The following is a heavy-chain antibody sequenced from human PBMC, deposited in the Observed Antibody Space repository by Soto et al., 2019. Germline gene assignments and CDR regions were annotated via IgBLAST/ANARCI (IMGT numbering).Heavy chain of an antibody. CDR3: GKIFGYGTPPPPPYYYYGMDV. CDR2: ISYDGSNK. D-gene: IGHD1-1*01. Sequence: QVQLVESGGGVVQPGRSLRLSCAASGFTFSSYGMHWVRQAPGKGLEWVAVISYDGSNKYYADSVKGRFTISRDNSKNPRFLQMNSPRAGGTGFVLCGKIFGYGTPPPPPYYYYGMDVWGQGTTVTVSS. J-gene: IGHJ6*02. CDR1: GFTFSSYG. V-gene: IGHV3-30*18.